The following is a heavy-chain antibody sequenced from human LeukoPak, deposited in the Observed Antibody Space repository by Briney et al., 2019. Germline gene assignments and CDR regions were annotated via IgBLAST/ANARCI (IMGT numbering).Heavy chain of an antibody. CDR3: ARVEVAVAIDY. V-gene: IGHV3-69-1*01. J-gene: IGHJ4*02. Sequence: GGSLRLSCAASGFTFSDYYMNSVRQAPGKGLEWVSSISSSSTIYYADSVKGRFTISRDTAKNSLYLQMNSLRAEDTAVYYCARVEVAVAIDYWGQGTLVTVSS. D-gene: IGHD6-19*01. CDR1: GFTFSDYY. CDR2: ISSSSTI.